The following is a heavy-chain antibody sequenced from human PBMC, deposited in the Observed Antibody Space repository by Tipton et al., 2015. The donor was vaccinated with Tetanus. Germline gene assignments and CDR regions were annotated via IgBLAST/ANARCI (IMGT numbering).Heavy chain of an antibody. V-gene: IGHV4-4*07. J-gene: IGHJ6*02. CDR2: VYSSGST. CDR1: GGSLNTFY. CDR3: ARDFRERSGTYYPYYYTMDV. D-gene: IGHD1-26*01. Sequence: SLTCTVSGGSLNTFYWNWIRQPAGKGLEWIGRVYSSGSTNYNPSLKSRVTMSIDASKNQFSLEPTSVTAADTAVYYCARDFRERSGTYYPYYYTMDVWGQGTTVTVSS.